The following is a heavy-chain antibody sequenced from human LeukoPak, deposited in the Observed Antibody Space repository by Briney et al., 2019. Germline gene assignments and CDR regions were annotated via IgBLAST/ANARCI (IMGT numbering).Heavy chain of an antibody. D-gene: IGHD3-10*01. CDR2: ISAYNGNT. CDR3: ARSDNGYYGSGSYYKPYNWFDP. CDR1: GYTFTSYG. V-gene: IGHV1-18*01. Sequence: ASVKVSCKASGYTFTSYGISWVRQAPGQGLEWMGWISAYNGNTNYAQKLQGRVTMTTDTSTSTAYMELRSLRSEDTAVYYCARSDNGYYGSGSYYKPYNWFDPWGQGTLVTVSS. J-gene: IGHJ5*02.